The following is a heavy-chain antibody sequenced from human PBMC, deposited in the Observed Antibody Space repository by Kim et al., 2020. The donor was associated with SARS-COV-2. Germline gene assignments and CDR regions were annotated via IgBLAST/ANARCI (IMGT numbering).Heavy chain of an antibody. CDR3: ARVRRDYDILTGYYPFDY. V-gene: IGHV3-48*02. J-gene: IGHJ4*02. D-gene: IGHD3-9*01. Sequence: KGRFTISRDNAKNSLYLQMNRLGDEDTAVYYCARVRRDYDILTGYYPFDYWGQGTLVTVSS.